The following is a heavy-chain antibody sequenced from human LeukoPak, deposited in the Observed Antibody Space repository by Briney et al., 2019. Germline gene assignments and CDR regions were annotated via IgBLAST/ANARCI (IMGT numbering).Heavy chain of an antibody. CDR2: FSGSGGRT. CDR1: GFTFSNYG. D-gene: IGHD2-15*01. CDR3: ARASSGEEYFQH. V-gene: IGHV3-23*01. J-gene: IGHJ1*01. Sequence: GGTLRLSCAASGFTFSNYGMSWVRQAPGKGLEWVSSFSGSGGRTYYADSVKGRFTISRDNSKYTLHLQMNSLRDEDTAVYYCARASSGEEYFQHWGQGTLVTVSS.